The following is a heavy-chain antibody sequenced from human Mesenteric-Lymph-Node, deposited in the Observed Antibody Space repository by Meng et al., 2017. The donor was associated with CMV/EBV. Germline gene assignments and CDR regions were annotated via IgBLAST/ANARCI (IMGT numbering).Heavy chain of an antibody. CDR1: GFIFSSYE. V-gene: IGHV3-7*01. D-gene: IGHD7-27*01. CDR2: INLDGIEN. Sequence: GESLKISCAASGFIFSSYEMSWVRQAPGKGLEWVANINLDGIENFCADSVKGRFTISRDNAKNLLFLQMNSLRAEDTAVYYCLGGHYTGAWGQGTLVTVSS. CDR3: LGGHYTGA. J-gene: IGHJ5*02.